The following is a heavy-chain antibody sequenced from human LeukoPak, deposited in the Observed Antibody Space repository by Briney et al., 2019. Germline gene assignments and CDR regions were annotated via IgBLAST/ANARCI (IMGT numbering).Heavy chain of an antibody. CDR2: IYTSGST. V-gene: IGHV4-61*02. D-gene: IGHD1-26*01. CDR3: ARAIVGATDAFDI. J-gene: IGHJ3*02. Sequence: SETLSLTCTVSGGSISSGTYYWSWIRQPAGRGLEWIGRIYTSGSTNYNPSLKSRVTISVDTSKNQFSLKLSSVTAADTAVYYCARAIVGATDAFDIWGQGTMVTVSS. CDR1: GGSISSGTYY.